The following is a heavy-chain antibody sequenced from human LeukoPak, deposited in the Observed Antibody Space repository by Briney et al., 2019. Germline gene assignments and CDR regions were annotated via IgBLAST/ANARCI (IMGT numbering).Heavy chain of an antibody. CDR1: GFTFSSYW. CDR2: IKQDGSEK. Sequence: GGSLRLSCAASGFTFSSYWMSWVRQAPGKGLEWVVNIKQDGSEKYYVDSVKGRFTISRDNAKNSLYLQMNSLRAEDMAVYYCASGIAAAGSDYWGQGTLVTVSS. CDR3: ASGIAAAGSDY. V-gene: IGHV3-7*01. J-gene: IGHJ4*02. D-gene: IGHD6-13*01.